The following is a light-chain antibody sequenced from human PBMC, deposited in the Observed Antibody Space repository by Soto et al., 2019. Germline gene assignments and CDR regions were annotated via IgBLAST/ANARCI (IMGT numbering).Light chain of an antibody. J-gene: IGLJ1*01. V-gene: IGLV1-47*02. Sequence: QSVLTQPPSVSGAPGQTITMSCTGSGSNVGASYDVHWYQVLPGAGPRLLIYSNNQRPSGVPDRFSGSKSGTSASLAISGLRSEDEADYYCVSWDDSLSGLVFGTGTKLTVL. CDR3: VSWDDSLSGLV. CDR2: SNN. CDR1: GSNVGASYD.